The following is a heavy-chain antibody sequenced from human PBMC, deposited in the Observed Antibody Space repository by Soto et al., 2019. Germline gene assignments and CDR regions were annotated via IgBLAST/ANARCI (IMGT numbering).Heavy chain of an antibody. V-gene: IGHV3-33*01. CDR1: GFTFSSYG. D-gene: IGHD3-10*01. CDR3: ARDEPHRENYYGSGSYYNGIGY. Sequence: GGSLRLSCAASGFTFSSYGMHWVRQAPGKGLEWVAVIWYDGSNKYYADSVKGRFTISRDNSKNTLYLQMNSLRAEDTAVYYWARDEPHRENYYGSGSYYNGIGYWGQGTLVTVSS. J-gene: IGHJ4*02. CDR2: IWYDGSNK.